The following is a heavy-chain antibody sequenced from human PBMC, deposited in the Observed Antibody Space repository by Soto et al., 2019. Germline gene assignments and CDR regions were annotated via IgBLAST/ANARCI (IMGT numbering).Heavy chain of an antibody. CDR1: GGTLNNYA. V-gene: IGHV1-69*01. CDR3: ARRVESCGGDCYSHWFFDL. Sequence: QVQLVQSGAEVKKPGSSVNVSCKASGGTLNNYAISWVRQAPGQGLEWMGGIIPIFGTTNYAQKFKCRVTLTADESTNTAYMELSSLTSDDTAIYYCARRVESCGGDCYSHWFFDLWGRGTLVSVTS. CDR2: IIPIFGTT. D-gene: IGHD2-21*02. J-gene: IGHJ2*01.